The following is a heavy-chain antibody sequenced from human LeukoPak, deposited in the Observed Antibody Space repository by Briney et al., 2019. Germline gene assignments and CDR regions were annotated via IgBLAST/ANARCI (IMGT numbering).Heavy chain of an antibody. Sequence: GESLKISWKGSGYSFTSYWIGWVRQMPGKGLEWMGIIYPGDSDTRYSPSFQGQVTISADKSISTAYLQWSSLKASDTAMYYCARLGRWEYYDSSGYLDYWGQGTLVTVSS. J-gene: IGHJ4*02. CDR3: ARLGRWEYYDSSGYLDY. CDR2: IYPGDSDT. CDR1: GYSFTSYW. D-gene: IGHD3-22*01. V-gene: IGHV5-51*01.